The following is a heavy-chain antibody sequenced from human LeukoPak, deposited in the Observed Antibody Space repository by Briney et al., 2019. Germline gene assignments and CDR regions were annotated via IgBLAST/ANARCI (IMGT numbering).Heavy chain of an antibody. J-gene: IGHJ4*02. Sequence: GGSLRLSCAASGFTFSSYAKHWVRQAPGKGLEWVAVISYDGSNKCYADSVKGRFTISRDNSKNTLYLQMNSLRAEDTAVYYCARKVAAATRTYYFDYWGQGTLVTVSS. V-gene: IGHV3-30-3*01. CDR2: ISYDGSNK. CDR1: GFTFSSYA. D-gene: IGHD2-2*01. CDR3: ARKVAAATRTYYFDY.